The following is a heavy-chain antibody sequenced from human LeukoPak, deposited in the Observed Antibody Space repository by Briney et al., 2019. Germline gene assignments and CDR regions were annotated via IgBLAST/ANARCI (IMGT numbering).Heavy chain of an antibody. CDR1: GYTFTSYG. J-gene: IGHJ5*02. D-gene: IGHD2-2*01. V-gene: IGHV1-18*01. CDR2: ISAYNGNT. CDR3: ARDPLPLVVVPAAIGT. Sequence: ASVKVSCEASGYTFTSYGISWVRQAPGQGLEWMGWISAYNGNTNYAQKLQGRVTMTTDTSTSTAYMELRSLRSDDTAVYYCARDPLPLVVVPAAIGTWGQGTLVTVSS.